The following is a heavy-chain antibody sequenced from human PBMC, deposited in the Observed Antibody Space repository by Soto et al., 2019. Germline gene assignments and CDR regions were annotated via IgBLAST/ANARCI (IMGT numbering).Heavy chain of an antibody. CDR2: ISDDGDKV. D-gene: IGHD3-22*01. Sequence: HPGGSLRLSCAASEFTFSDYAMHWVRQAPGKGLEWVAVISDDGDKVFYADSMKDRLTISRDNSKSTLFLQLTSLGPEDTALYYCARAHYHDSSGPNGHAFDIWGRGTLVTVSS. CDR1: EFTFSDYA. CDR3: ARAHYHDSSGPNGHAFDI. V-gene: IGHV3-30-3*01. J-gene: IGHJ3*02.